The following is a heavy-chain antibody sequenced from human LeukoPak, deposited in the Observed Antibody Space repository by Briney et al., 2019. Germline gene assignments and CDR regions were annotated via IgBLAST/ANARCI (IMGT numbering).Heavy chain of an antibody. V-gene: IGHV1-18*01. D-gene: IGHD3-10*01. CDR3: ARGIRYYGSGSYHDY. Sequence: GASVKVSCKASGYTLTSYGISWVRQAPGQGLEWMGWISAYNGNTNYAQKLQGRVTMTTDTSTSTAYMELRSLRSDDTAVYYCARGIRYYGSGSYHDYWGQGTLVTVSS. CDR2: ISAYNGNT. CDR1: GYTLTSYG. J-gene: IGHJ4*02.